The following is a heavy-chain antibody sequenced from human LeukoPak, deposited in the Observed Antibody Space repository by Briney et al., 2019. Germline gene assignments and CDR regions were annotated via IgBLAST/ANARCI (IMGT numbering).Heavy chain of an antibody. D-gene: IGHD3-22*01. CDR2: IWYYGSNK. CDR1: GFTFSSYG. CDR3: ARDPLPYYYDSSGYPAEARGPDY. J-gene: IGHJ4*02. Sequence: AGGSLRLSCAASGFTFSSYGMHWVRQAPGKGLEWVAFIWYYGSNKYYADSVKGRFTISRDNSKNTLYLQMNSLRAEDTAVYYCARDPLPYYYDSSGYPAEARGPDYWGQGTLVTVSS. V-gene: IGHV3-33*01.